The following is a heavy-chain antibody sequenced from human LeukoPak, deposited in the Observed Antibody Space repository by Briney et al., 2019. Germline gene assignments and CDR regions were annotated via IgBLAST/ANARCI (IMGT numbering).Heavy chain of an antibody. CDR3: ARGTWIQLWYYYYGMDV. CDR2: INHSGST. V-gene: IGHV4-34*01. D-gene: IGHD5-18*01. CDR1: GGSFSGYY. Sequence: SETLSLTCVVYGGSFSGYYWSWIRQPPGKGLEWIGEINHSGSTNYNPSLKSRVTISVDTSKNQFSLKLSSVTAADTAVYYCARGTWIQLWYYYYGMDVWGQGTTVTVSS. J-gene: IGHJ6*02.